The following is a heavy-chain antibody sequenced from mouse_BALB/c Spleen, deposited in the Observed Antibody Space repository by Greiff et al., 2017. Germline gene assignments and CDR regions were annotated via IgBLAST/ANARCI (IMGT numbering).Heavy chain of an antibody. D-gene: IGHD1-1*01. CDR2: ISSGGSYT. CDR1: GFTFSSYG. V-gene: IGHV5-6*01. J-gene: IGHJ4*01. Sequence: EVHLVESGGDLVKPGGSLKLSCAASGFTFSSYGMSWVRQTPDKRLEWVATISSGGSYTYYPDSVKGRFTISRDNAKNTLYLQMSSLKSEDTAMYYCARQWRFYYGSSYDAVDYWGQGTSVTVSS. CDR3: ARQWRFYYGSSYDAVDY.